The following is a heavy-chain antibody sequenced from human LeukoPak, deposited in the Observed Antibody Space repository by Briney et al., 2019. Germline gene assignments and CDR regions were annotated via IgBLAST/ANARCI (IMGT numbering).Heavy chain of an antibody. V-gene: IGHV4-34*01. CDR2: INHSGST. CDR3: ARGIVGAV. J-gene: IGHJ4*02. CDR1: GFTFTTYG. D-gene: IGHD1-26*01. Sequence: GSLRLSCAASGFTFTTYGMHWVRQPPGKGLEWIGEINHSGSTNYNPSLKSRVTISVDTSKNQFSLKLSSVTAADTAVYYCARGIVGAVWGQGTLVTVSS.